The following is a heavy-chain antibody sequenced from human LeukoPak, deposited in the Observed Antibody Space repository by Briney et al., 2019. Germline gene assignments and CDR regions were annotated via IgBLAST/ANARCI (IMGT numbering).Heavy chain of an antibody. V-gene: IGHV3-30*02. J-gene: IGHJ4*02. Sequence: GGSLRLSCATSGFTFSSYGMHWIRQAPGKGLEWVAFIRYDGSIKYYADSVKGRFTISRDNAKNSLYLQMHSLRAEDTAVYYCAKSVKYSSFTLLTDYFDYWGQGTLVTVSS. CDR2: IRYDGSIK. CDR3: AKSVKYSSFTLLTDYFDY. D-gene: IGHD6-6*01. CDR1: GFTFSSYG.